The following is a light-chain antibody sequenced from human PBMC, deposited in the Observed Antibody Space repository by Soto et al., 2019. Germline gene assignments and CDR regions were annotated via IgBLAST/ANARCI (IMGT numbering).Light chain of an antibody. V-gene: IGLV2-14*01. Sequence: QSALTQPASVSGSPGQSITISCTGTSRDVGGYNYVSWYHQHPGKAPKLMIYEVSNRPSGVSNRFSGSKSGKTASLTISGLQDEDEGDYYCSSYTGSSTLLFGGGTKVTVL. CDR3: SSYTGSSTLL. CDR1: SRDVGGYNY. CDR2: EVS. J-gene: IGLJ2*01.